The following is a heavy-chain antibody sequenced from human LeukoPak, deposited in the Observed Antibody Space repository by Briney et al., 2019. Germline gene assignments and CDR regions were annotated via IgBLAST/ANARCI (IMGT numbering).Heavy chain of an antibody. J-gene: IGHJ4*02. CDR2: IGLSGYPL. CDR3: ARKGFSSGSFTL. CDR1: GFSFSVYY. V-gene: IGHV3-11*04. D-gene: IGHD3-22*01. Sequence: GGSLRLSCEDSGFSFSVYYMSWIRQAPGKGLEWISYIGLSGYPLDYADSVKGRFTISRDNAKNSLYLEMNSLRAEDTAVYYCARKGFSSGSFTLGGRGPRVTVS.